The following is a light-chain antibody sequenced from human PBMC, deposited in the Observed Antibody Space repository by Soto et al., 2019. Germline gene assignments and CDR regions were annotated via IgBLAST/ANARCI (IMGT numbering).Light chain of an antibody. J-gene: IGLJ3*02. CDR2: DVS. Sequence: QSALTQPRSVSGSPGQSVTISCTGTSSDVGGYNYVSWYQHDPGKAPKLMISDVSKRPSGVPDRFSGSKSGNTASLTISGLQAEDEADYYCCSYAGSYRRVFGGGTQLTVL. CDR3: CSYAGSYRRV. CDR1: SSDVGGYNY. V-gene: IGLV2-11*01.